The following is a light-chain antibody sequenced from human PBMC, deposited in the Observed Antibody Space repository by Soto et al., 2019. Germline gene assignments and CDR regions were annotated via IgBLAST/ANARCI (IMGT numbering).Light chain of an antibody. CDR1: QSISSW. CDR2: KAS. J-gene: IGKJ1*01. Sequence: DIQMTQSPSTLSASVGDRVTITCRASQSISSWLAWYQQKPGKAPTLLIYKASSLESGVPSRFSGSGSGTEFTLTISSLQPEDFATFYCQQYNSYPWTFGQGTKVEIK. V-gene: IGKV1-5*03. CDR3: QQYNSYPWT.